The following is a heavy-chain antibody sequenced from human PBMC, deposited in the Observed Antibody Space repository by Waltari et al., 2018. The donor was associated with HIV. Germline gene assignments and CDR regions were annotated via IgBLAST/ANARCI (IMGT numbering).Heavy chain of an antibody. J-gene: IGHJ6*02. V-gene: IGHV4-39*01. CDR3: ARSGLQHCDGDWCSHRYFYGMDV. D-gene: IGHD2-21*02. CDR2: IYYSGST. Sequence: QLQVQESGPGLVKPSETLSLTCTVSGGSISSSSYYWGWIRQPPGKGLEWIGNIYYSGSTYYSPSLKSRVSISVDTSKNQFSLKLTSVTAADTAVYYCARSGLQHCDGDWCSHRYFYGMDVWGQGTTVSVSS. CDR1: GGSISSSSYY.